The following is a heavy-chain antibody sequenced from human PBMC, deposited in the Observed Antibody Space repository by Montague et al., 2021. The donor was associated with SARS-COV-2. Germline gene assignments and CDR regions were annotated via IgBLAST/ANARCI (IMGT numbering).Heavy chain of an antibody. CDR2: IYANGNF. CDR1: GDSITPYGDSIGGYF. CDR3: AKGSHIYETRGLRTGWFDP. V-gene: IGHV4-4*07. J-gene: IGHJ5*02. D-gene: IGHD7-27*01. Sequence: SETLSLTCSVSGDSITPYGDSIGGYFWSWIRQPAGKGPEWIGRIYANGNFDYNPSLNSRVSMSMDTSKQEFSMRLISVTAADTAVYFCAKGSHIYETRGLRTGWFDPWGQGTLVTVSS.